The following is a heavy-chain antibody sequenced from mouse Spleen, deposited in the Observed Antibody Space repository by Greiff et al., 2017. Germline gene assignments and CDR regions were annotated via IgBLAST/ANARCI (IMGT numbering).Heavy chain of an antibody. CDR1: GYSITSGYY. V-gene: IGHV3-6*01. CDR3: ASYDYSYYYAMDY. D-gene: IGHD2-4*01. CDR2: ISYDGSN. Sequence: ESGPGLVKPSQSLSLTCSVTGYSITSGYYWNWIRQFPGNKLEWMGYISYDGSNNYNPSLKNRISITRDTSKNQFFLKLNSVTTEDTATYYCASYDYSYYYAMDYWGQGTSVTVSS. J-gene: IGHJ4*01.